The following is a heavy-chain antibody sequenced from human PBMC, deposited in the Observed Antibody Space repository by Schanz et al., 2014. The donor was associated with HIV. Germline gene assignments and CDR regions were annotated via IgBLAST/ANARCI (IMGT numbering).Heavy chain of an antibody. CDR2: ISYDGTNK. CDR1: GFSFDNYG. CDR3: AKDRNHYDSRYRGKGNYYYYYGMDV. D-gene: IGHD3-22*01. J-gene: IGHJ6*02. Sequence: QMQLVESGGGVVQPGRSLRLSCAASGFSFDNYGMHWVRQAPGKGLEWVAVISYDGTNKKYADSVKGRFTISRDNSKNTLYLQMKSLRPEDTAVYYCAKDRNHYDSRYRGKGNYYYYYGMDVWGQGTTVTVSS. V-gene: IGHV3-30*18.